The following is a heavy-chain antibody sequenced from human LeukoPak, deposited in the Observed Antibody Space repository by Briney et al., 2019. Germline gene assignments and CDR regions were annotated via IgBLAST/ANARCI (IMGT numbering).Heavy chain of an antibody. J-gene: IGHJ4*02. D-gene: IGHD4-17*01. CDR2: IIPIFGTA. V-gene: IGHV1-69*06. Sequence: GASVKVSCKASGGTFSSYAISWVRQAPGQGLEWMGGIIPIFGTANYAQKFQGRVTITADKSTSTAYMELSSLRSEDTAVYYCARDAMSSVTTSPYYLDYWGQGTLVTVSS. CDR3: ARDAMSSVTTSPYYLDY. CDR1: GGTFSSYA.